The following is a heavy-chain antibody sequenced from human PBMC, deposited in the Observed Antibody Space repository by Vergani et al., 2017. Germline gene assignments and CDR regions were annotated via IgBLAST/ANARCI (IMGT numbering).Heavy chain of an antibody. CDR2: INHNGST. J-gene: IGHJ3*01. CDR1: GGSFSGYY. D-gene: IGHD3-22*01. V-gene: IGHV4-34*01. Sequence: QVQLQQWGAGLLKPSETLSLTCAVYGGSFSGYYWSWIRQPPGKGLEWNGEINHNGSTNYNPSLKSRVTISVDTSKNQFSLKLSSVTAADTAVYYCARASGYSPAFDVWGQGTMVTVSS. CDR3: ARASGYSPAFDV.